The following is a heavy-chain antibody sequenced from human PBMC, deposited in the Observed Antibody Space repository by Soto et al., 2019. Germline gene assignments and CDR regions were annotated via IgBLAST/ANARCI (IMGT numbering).Heavy chain of an antibody. D-gene: IGHD6-6*01. CDR2: INHSGST. CDR1: GGSFSGYY. Sequence: PSETLSLTCAVYGGSFSGYYWSWIRQPPGKGLEWIGEINHSGSTNYNPSLKSRVTISVDTSKNQFSLKLSSVTAADTAVYYCARIEYSSSSDFGYWGQGTLVTVSS. J-gene: IGHJ4*02. V-gene: IGHV4-34*01. CDR3: ARIEYSSSSDFGY.